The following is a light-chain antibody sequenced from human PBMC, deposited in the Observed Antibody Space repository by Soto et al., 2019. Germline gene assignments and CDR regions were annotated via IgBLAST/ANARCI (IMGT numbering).Light chain of an antibody. CDR3: QHYNNYPWT. V-gene: IGKV1-5*01. CDR2: GAS. Sequence: DIQITQSPSTLSASVGDRVTITWLASQSISTWLAWYQQKPGKAPKLLTYGASSLESGVPSRFSGSGSGTEFTLTISSLQPDDFATYYCQHYNNYPWTFGQGTKVDI. CDR1: QSISTW. J-gene: IGKJ1*01.